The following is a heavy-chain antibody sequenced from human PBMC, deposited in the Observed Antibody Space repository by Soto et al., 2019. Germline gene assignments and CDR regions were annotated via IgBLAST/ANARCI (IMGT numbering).Heavy chain of an antibody. J-gene: IGHJ4*02. CDR2: FDPEDGET. CDR1: GYTLTELS. V-gene: IGHV1-24*01. Sequence: GASVKVSCKVSGYTLTELSMHWVRQAPGKGLEWMGGFDPEDGETIYAQKFQGRVTMTEDTSTDTAYMELSSLRSEDTAVYYCATDHYYYGSGSYYKTPGPLDYWGQGTLVTVSS. CDR3: ATDHYYYGSGSYYKTPGPLDY. D-gene: IGHD3-10*01.